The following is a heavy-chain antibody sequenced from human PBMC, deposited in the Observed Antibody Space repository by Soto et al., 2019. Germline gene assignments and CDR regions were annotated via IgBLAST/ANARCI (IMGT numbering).Heavy chain of an antibody. Sequence: GSLRLSCAASGFTFSSYSMNWVRQAPGKGLEWVSSISSSSSYIYYADSVKGRFTISRDNAKNSLYLQMNSLRAEDTAVYYCARGLPAANWFDPWGQGTLVTVSS. D-gene: IGHD2-2*01. CDR1: GFTFSSYS. J-gene: IGHJ5*02. CDR2: ISSSSSYI. V-gene: IGHV3-21*01. CDR3: ARGLPAANWFDP.